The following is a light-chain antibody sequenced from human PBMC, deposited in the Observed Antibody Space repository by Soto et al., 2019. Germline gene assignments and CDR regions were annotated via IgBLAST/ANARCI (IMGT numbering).Light chain of an antibody. V-gene: IGKV1-39*01. CDR2: AAS. J-gene: IGKJ5*01. Sequence: EIQMTQSRSSLSSSLGYRVTVTCRASQSISTYLNWYHQKPGKAPDLLIYAASSLKSGVPSRFSGSGSGTHFTLTITGLQPADFATYYCQQNFSITITFGQGTRLEIK. CDR3: QQNFSITIT. CDR1: QSISTY.